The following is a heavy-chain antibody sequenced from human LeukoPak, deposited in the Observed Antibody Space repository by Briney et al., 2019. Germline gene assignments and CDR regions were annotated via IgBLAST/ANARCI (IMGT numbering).Heavy chain of an antibody. Sequence: GGSLRLSCAASGFTFSSYGMSWVRQAPGKGLEWVSAISGSGGSTYYADSVKGRFTISRDNSKNTLYLQMNSLRAEDTAVYYCAKDLRKLYSSGWSLLDYWGQGTLVTVSS. CDR2: ISGSGGST. J-gene: IGHJ4*02. V-gene: IGHV3-23*01. CDR3: AKDLRKLYSSGWSLLDY. CDR1: GFTFSSYG. D-gene: IGHD6-19*01.